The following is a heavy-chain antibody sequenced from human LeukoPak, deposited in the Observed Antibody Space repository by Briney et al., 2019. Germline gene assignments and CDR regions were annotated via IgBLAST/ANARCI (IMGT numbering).Heavy chain of an antibody. CDR2: ISGSGGST. CDR1: GFTFSSYA. D-gene: IGHD6-19*01. J-gene: IGHJ3*02. CDR3: AKDPPYSSHHKLTSDAFDI. Sequence: GGSLRLSCATSGFTFSSYAMSWVRQAPGKGLEWVSAISGSGGSTYYADSVKGRFTISRDNSKNTLYLQMNSLRAEDTAVYYCAKDPPYSSHHKLTSDAFDIWGQGTMVTVSS. V-gene: IGHV3-23*01.